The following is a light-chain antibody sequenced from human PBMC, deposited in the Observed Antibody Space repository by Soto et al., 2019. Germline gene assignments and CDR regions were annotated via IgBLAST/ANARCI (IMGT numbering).Light chain of an antibody. CDR1: SSNIGAGHD. CDR3: QSYDSSLSGSV. CDR2: GNS. Sequence: QSVLTQPPSVSGAPGQRVTISCTGSSSNIGAGHDVHWYQQLPGTAPKLLIYGNSKRPSGVPDRFSGSKSGTSAFLAITGLQAEDEADYYCQSYDSSLSGSVFGGGTKLTVL. J-gene: IGLJ3*02. V-gene: IGLV1-40*01.